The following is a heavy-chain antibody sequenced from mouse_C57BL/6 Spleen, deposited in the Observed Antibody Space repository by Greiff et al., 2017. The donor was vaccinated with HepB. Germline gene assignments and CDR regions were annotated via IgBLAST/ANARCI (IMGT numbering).Heavy chain of an antibody. CDR3: TGYSIYFDY. D-gene: IGHD2-5*01. V-gene: IGHV6-3*01. CDR1: GFTFSNYW. Sequence: EVKLMESGGGLVQPGGSMKLSCVASGFTFSNYWMNWVRQSPEKGLEWVAQIRLKSDNYATHYAESVKGRFTISRDDSKSSVYLQMNNLRAEDTGIYYCTGYSIYFDYWGQGTTLTVSS. J-gene: IGHJ2*01. CDR2: IRLKSDNYAT.